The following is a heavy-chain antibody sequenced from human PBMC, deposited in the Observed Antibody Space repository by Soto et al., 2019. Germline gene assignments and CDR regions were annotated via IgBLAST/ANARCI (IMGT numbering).Heavy chain of an antibody. CDR2: ISPYNGDT. CDR1: GYTFTTYG. CDR3: ARALSMAQYYYYMDV. Sequence: ASVKVSCKASGYTFTTYGISWVRQAPGQGLEWMGWISPYNGDTHYAERFQGRLTMTTDTSATSAYMELRTLSSDDRAVYFCARALSMAQYYYYMDVWGQGSTVTVSS. V-gene: IGHV1-18*01. J-gene: IGHJ6*03.